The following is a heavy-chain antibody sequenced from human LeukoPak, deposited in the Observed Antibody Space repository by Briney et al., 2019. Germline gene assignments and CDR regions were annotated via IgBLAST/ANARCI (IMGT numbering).Heavy chain of an antibody. CDR2: IRGDGSGI. D-gene: IGHD1/OR15-1a*01. J-gene: IGHJ6*04. CDR1: GFTFSGYW. V-gene: IGHV3-7*03. Sequence: PGGSLRLSCAASGFTFSGYWMYWVRQAPGKGLEGVANIRGDGSGISYVDSVKGRFIISRDNSRNSLYLQMNSLRAEDTAVYFCAGGNSMDVWGKGTAVTVSS. CDR3: AGGNSMDV.